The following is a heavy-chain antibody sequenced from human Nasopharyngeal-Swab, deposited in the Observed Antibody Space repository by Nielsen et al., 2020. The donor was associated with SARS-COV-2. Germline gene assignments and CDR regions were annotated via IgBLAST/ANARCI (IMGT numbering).Heavy chain of an antibody. Sequence: VRQAPGKGLEWVAVISYDGSNKYYADSVKGRFTISRDNSKNTLYLQMNSLRADDTAVYYCARDDLNVGYSYVYRTVGLPDYWGQGTLVTVSS. CDR2: ISYDGSNK. CDR3: ARDDLNVGYSYVYRTVGLPDY. J-gene: IGHJ4*02. D-gene: IGHD5-18*01. V-gene: IGHV3-30*03.